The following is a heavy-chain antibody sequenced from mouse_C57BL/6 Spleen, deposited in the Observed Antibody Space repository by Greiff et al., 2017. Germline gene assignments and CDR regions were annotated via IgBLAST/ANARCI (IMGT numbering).Heavy chain of an antibody. CDR2: ISNGGGST. V-gene: IGHV5-12*01. Sequence: DVKLVESGGGLVQPGGSLKLSCAASGFTFSDYYMYWVRPTPEKRLEWVAYISNGGGSTYYPDTVKGRFTISRDNAKNTLYLQRSRLKSEDTAMYYCARHSYGNYADYAMDYWGQGTSVTVAS. J-gene: IGHJ4*01. D-gene: IGHD2-1*01. CDR3: ARHSYGNYADYAMDY. CDR1: GFTFSDYY.